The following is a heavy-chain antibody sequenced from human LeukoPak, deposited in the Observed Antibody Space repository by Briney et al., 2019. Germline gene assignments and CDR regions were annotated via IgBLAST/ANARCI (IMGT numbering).Heavy chain of an antibody. CDR3: ARQAEDYDFWSGYYTGRDYFDY. V-gene: IGHV4-39*01. J-gene: IGHJ4*02. CDR1: GGSISSSSYY. D-gene: IGHD3-3*01. Sequence: SETLSLTCTVSGGSISSSSYYWGWTRQPPGKGLEWIGSIYYSGSTYYNPSLKSRVTISVDTSKNQFSLKLSSVTAADTAVYYCARQAEDYDFWSGYYTGRDYFDYWGQGTLVTVSS. CDR2: IYYSGST.